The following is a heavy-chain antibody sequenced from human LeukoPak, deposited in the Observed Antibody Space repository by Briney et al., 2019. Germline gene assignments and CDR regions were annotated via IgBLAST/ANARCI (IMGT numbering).Heavy chain of an antibody. D-gene: IGHD3-16*02. V-gene: IGHV4-59*12. J-gene: IGHJ5*02. CDR2: IYYTGST. CDR1: GGSISSFY. Sequence: SETLSLTCTVSGGSISSFYWSWIRQPPGKGLEWIGYIYYTGSTNYNPSLKSRVTISVDTSKNQFSLKLSSVTAADTAVYYCATRGLYGAPPPWGQGTLVTASS. CDR3: ATRGLYGAPPP.